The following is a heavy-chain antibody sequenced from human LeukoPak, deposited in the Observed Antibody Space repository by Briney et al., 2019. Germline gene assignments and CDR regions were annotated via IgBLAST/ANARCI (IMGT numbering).Heavy chain of an antibody. J-gene: IGHJ4*02. CDR2: IYSGGST. V-gene: IGHV3-53*01. CDR3: GSSGYYYRFDY. D-gene: IGHD3-22*01. Sequence: GGSLRLSCAASGFTFSSYSMNWVRQAPGKGLEWVSVIYSGGSTYYADSVKGRFTISRDNSKNTLYLQMNSLRAEDTAVYYCGSSGYYYRFDYWGQGTLVTVSS. CDR1: GFTFSSYS.